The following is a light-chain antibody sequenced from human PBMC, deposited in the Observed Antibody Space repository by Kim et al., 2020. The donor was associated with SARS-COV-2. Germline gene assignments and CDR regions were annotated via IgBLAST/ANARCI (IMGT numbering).Light chain of an antibody. CDR1: QSVSNN. CDR3: QQYNNWPRT. J-gene: IGKJ1*01. V-gene: IGKV3-15*01. Sequence: EIVMTQSPATLSVSPGERATLSCRASQSVSNNLVWYQQKPGQAPGLLIYGASTRATGIPARFSGSGSGTEFTLTINSLQSEDFAVYYCQQYNNWPRTFGQGTKVDIK. CDR2: GAS.